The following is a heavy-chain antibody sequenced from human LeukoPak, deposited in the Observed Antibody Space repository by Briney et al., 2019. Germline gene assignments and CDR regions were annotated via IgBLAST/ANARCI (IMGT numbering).Heavy chain of an antibody. CDR2: MNPNSGNT. D-gene: IGHD3-3*01. V-gene: IGHV1-8*01. J-gene: IGHJ6*02. CDR1: GYTFTSYD. CDR3: ASLTIFGVGSYGMDV. Sequence: GASVKVSCKASGYTFTSYDINWVRQATGQGLEWMGWMNPNSGNTGYAQKFQGRATMTRNTSISTAYMELSSLRSEDTAVYYCASLTIFGVGSYGMDVWGQGTTVTVSS.